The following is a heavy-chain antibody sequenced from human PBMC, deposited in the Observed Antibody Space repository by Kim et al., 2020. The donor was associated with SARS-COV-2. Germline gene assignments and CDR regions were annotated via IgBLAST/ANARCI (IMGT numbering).Heavy chain of an antibody. CDR3: ARRIHNTGRFDP. Sequence: GESLKISCKTSGYDFTSYWIAWVRQMPGKGLEYMGIIWPGDSDTKYSPSFQGQVTISADRSTSTTFLQWSSLKASDSAVYYCARRIHNTGRFDPWGQGTLVTVSS. V-gene: IGHV5-51*01. D-gene: IGHD1-26*01. CDR1: GYDFTSYW. CDR2: IWPGDSDT. J-gene: IGHJ5*02.